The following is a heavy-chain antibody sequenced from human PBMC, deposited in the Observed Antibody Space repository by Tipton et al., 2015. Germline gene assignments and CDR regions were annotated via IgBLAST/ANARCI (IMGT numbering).Heavy chain of an antibody. CDR1: GFTFNNYA. V-gene: IGHV3-23*01. CDR3: ARDVVLMASAIPYFDY. Sequence: SLRLSCAASGFTFNNYAMNWVRQAPGKGLEWVSAISGSGGNTYYADSVKGRFTISRDNSKNTLYLQMNSLRAEDTAIYYCARDVVLMASAIPYFDYWGQGTLVTVSS. J-gene: IGHJ4*02. D-gene: IGHD2-8*01. CDR2: ISGSGGNT.